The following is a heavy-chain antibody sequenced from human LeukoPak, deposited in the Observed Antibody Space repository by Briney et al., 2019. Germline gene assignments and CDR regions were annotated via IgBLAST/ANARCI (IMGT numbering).Heavy chain of an antibody. CDR1: GFTFSSYA. V-gene: IGHV3-23*01. D-gene: IGHD3-22*01. Sequence: QPGGSLRLSCAASGFTFSSYAMSWVRQAPGKGLEWVSAISGGGGSTYYADSVKGRFTISRDNSKNTLYLQMNSLRAEDTAVYYCAKSLNYYDSSGYYGALDYWGQGTLVTVSS. CDR2: ISGGGGST. J-gene: IGHJ4*02. CDR3: AKSLNYYDSSGYYGALDY.